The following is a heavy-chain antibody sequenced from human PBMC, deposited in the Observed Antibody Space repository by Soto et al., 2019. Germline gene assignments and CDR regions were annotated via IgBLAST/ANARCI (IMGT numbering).Heavy chain of an antibody. Sequence: SETLFLTCAVYGGSFSGYYLSWVRQPPGKGLESVGEITPGGSTNYNPSLKSRVTMSVDTSKQHFSLSLTSVTAADTAVYFCVRAFAAVQDWGQGTLVTVPQ. J-gene: IGHJ1*01. CDR2: ITPGGST. CDR3: VRAFAAVQD. CDR1: GGSFSGYY. V-gene: IGHV4-34*01. D-gene: IGHD6-25*01.